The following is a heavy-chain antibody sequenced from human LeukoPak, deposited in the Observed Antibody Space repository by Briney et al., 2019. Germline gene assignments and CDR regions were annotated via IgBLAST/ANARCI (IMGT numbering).Heavy chain of an antibody. CDR2: ITWDAGST. CDR3: AKGTSSWHEFDY. V-gene: IGHV3-43D*03. D-gene: IGHD6-13*01. CDR1: GFTFDDYA. Sequence: GGSLRLSCAASGFTFDDYAMNWVRQAPGKGLEWVSLITWDAGSTYYADSVKGRFTISRDNSKNSLYLQMNSLRAEDTALYYCAKGTSSWHEFDYWGQGTLVTVSS. J-gene: IGHJ4*02.